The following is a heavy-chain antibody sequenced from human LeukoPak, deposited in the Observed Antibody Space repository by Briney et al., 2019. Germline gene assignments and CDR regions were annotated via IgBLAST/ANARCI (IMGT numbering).Heavy chain of an antibody. CDR3: ARGHLDYYDSSGYIALDY. V-gene: IGHV1-69*13. CDR1: GGTFSSYA. D-gene: IGHD3-22*01. Sequence: ASVTVSFTASGGTFSSYAISWVRQAPGQGLEWMGGIIPIFGTANYAQKFQGRVTITADESTSTAYMELSSLRSEDTAVYYCARGHLDYYDSSGYIALDYWGQGTLVTVSS. CDR2: IIPIFGTA. J-gene: IGHJ4*02.